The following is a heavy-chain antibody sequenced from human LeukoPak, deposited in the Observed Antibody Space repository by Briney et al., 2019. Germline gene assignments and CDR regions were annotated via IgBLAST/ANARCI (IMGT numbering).Heavy chain of an antibody. CDR1: RFTFSSYA. D-gene: IGHD1-26*01. CDR3: AKDSRYSGNYKAFDN. J-gene: IGHJ3*02. CDR2: ISGSGSST. V-gene: IGHV3-23*01. Sequence: PGGSLRLSCAASRFTFSSYAMSWVRQAPGKGLEWVSGISGSGSSTNYADSVKGRFTISRDNSKNTLYLQMNSLRAEDTAVFYCAKDSRYSGNYKAFDNWGPGTMVTVSS.